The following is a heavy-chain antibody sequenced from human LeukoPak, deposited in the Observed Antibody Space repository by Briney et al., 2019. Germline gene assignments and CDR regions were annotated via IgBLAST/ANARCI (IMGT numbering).Heavy chain of an antibody. CDR1: GGSISSYY. V-gene: IGHV4-59*01. Sequence: SETLSLTCTVSGGSISSYYWSWIRQPPGKGLEWIGYIYYSGSTNYNPSLKSRVTISVDTSKNQFSLKLSSVTAADTAVYYCARGDGTGTTSWDFDYWGQGTLVTVSS. CDR2: IYYSGST. J-gene: IGHJ4*02. D-gene: IGHD1-1*01. CDR3: ARGDGTGTTSWDFDY.